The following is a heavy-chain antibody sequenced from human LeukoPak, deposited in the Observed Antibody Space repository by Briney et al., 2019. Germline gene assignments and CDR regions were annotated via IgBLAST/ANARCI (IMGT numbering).Heavy chain of an antibody. Sequence: PGGSLRLSCAASGFTFSSYAMHWVRQAPGKGLEWVSVIYSGGGTDYADSVKGRFTISRDNSKNTLYLQMNSLRAEDTAVYYCARAVGVTAIHNAFDIWGQGTMVTVSS. CDR3: ARAVGVTAIHNAFDI. D-gene: IGHD2-21*02. V-gene: IGHV3-66*02. CDR1: GFTFSSYA. J-gene: IGHJ3*02. CDR2: IYSGGGT.